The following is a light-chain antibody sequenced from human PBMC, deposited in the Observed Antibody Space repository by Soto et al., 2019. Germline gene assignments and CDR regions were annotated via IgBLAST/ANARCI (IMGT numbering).Light chain of an antibody. CDR1: QGISNA. Sequence: IQLTQSPSSLSASVGDRVTITCRASQGISNALAWYQQKPGKGPKLLIDDASILENGVPPRFSGSGSGTYFSLIIDSLQPGDFSTYYCQQFHNYPVSFGGGTKVDIK. CDR2: DAS. V-gene: IGKV1D-13*01. CDR3: QQFHNYPVS. J-gene: IGKJ4*01.